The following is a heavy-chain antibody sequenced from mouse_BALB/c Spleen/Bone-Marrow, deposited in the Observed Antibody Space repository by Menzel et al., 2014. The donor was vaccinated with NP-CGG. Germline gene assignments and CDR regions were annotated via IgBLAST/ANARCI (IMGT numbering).Heavy chain of an antibody. D-gene: IGHD1-1*01. CDR1: GYTFTIYW. V-gene: IGHV1-69*02. CDR3: ARRNYYGSHYWYFDV. CDR2: IDPSDSDA. J-gene: IGHJ1*01. Sequence: VQLQESGAELVKPGASVKLSFKASGYTFTIYWMHWVKQRPGQGLERIGEIDPSDSDANYNQKFKGKATLTADKSSTTAYMQLSSLTSEDSAVYYCARRNYYGSHYWYFDVWGAGTTVTVSS.